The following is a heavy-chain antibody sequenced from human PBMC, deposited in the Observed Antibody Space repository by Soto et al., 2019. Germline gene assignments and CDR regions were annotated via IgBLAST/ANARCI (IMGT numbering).Heavy chain of an antibody. J-gene: IGHJ4*02. Sequence: SETLSLTCSVSGFSISSGGYSLGWIRQPPGKGLEWVGYIYHSGSTYYNPSLKSRVPISVDRPKNQFSLKLSSVTAADTAVYSCARVPAYWGQGTLVTVSS. V-gene: IGHV4-30-2*01. CDR3: ARVPAY. CDR1: GFSISSGGYS. CDR2: IYHSGST.